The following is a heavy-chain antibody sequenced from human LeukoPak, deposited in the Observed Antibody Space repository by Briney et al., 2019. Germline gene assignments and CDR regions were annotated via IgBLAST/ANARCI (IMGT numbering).Heavy chain of an antibody. D-gene: IGHD5-24*01. CDR1: GFILNLYA. Sequence: PGGSLRLSCAASGFILNLYAMSWVRQAPGKGLEWVAVISFDGGNKYYADSVKGRFTTSRDNSKNTLYLQMNSLRAEDTAVYYCARSRDGYDSHFDYWGQGTLVTVSS. CDR2: ISFDGGNK. V-gene: IGHV3-30-3*01. J-gene: IGHJ4*02. CDR3: ARSRDGYDSHFDY.